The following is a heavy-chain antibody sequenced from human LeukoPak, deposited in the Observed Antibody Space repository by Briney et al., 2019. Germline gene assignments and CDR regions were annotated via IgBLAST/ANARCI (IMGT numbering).Heavy chain of an antibody. D-gene: IGHD1-26*01. CDR2: ISGSGGST. CDR1: GFTFSDYY. J-gene: IGHJ4*02. CDR3: AKSTTGVGATSFDY. Sequence: GGSLRLSCAASGFTFSDYYMSWVRQAPGKGLEWVSAISGSGGSTYYADSVKGRFTISRDNSKNTLYLQMNSLRAEDTAVYYCAKSTTGVGATSFDYWGQGTLVTVSS. V-gene: IGHV3-23*01.